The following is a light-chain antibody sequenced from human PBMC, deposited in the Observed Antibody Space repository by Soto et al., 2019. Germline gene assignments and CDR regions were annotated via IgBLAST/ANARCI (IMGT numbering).Light chain of an antibody. CDR1: QGIRND. V-gene: IGKV1-17*03. CDR2: AAS. CDR3: QQYNSYWT. Sequence: DIQMTQSPSAMSASVGDRVTITCRASQGIRNDLGWFQQKPGKAPKRLIYAASRLQSGVPSRFSGSGSGTEFTLTISSLQPDDFATYYCQQYNSYWTFGQGTKVDIK. J-gene: IGKJ1*01.